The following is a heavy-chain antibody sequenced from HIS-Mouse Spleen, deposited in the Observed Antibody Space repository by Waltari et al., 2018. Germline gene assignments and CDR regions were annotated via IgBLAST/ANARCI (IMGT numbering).Heavy chain of an antibody. D-gene: IGHD6-13*01. CDR2: IYYSGST. CDR1: GGSIRSSSSY. V-gene: IGHV4-39*07. CDR3: AREIPYSSSWYDWYFDL. Sequence: QLQLQESGPGLVKPSETLSLTCTAPGGSIRSSSSYWGWFRQPPGKGLEWIGSIYYSGSTYYNPSLKSRVTISVDTSKNQFSLKLSSVTAADTAVYYCAREIPYSSSWYDWYFDLWGRGTLVTVSS. J-gene: IGHJ2*01.